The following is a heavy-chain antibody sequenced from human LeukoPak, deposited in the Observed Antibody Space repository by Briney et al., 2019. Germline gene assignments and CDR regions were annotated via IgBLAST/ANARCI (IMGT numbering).Heavy chain of an antibody. CDR1: GFTFSSYG. CDR3: AKDPWDWNYSGGFYFDY. V-gene: IGHV3-30*18. J-gene: IGHJ4*02. Sequence: GGSLRLSCAASGFTFSSYGMHWVRQAPGKGLEWVAVISYDGSNKYYADSVKGRFTISRDNSKNTLYLQMNSLRAEDTAVYYCAKDPWDWNYSGGFYFDYWGQGTLVTVSS. CDR2: ISYDGSNK. D-gene: IGHD1-7*01.